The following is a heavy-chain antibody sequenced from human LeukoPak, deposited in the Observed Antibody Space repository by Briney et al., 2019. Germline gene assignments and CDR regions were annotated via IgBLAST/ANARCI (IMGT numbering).Heavy chain of an antibody. J-gene: IGHJ4*02. CDR1: GFSLNTRAMN. CDR2: IRWTGEK. Sequence: SGPTLVHPTQPLTLTCTFSGFSLNTRAMNVAWIRQPPGKALEWLALIRWTGEKSYSPSLKNRLTINKDTSKNQVVLTMANMDPVDTATYFCARDFDWSIAYWGQGSPVTVSS. D-gene: IGHD3-9*01. CDR3: ARDFDWSIAY. V-gene: IGHV2-5*01.